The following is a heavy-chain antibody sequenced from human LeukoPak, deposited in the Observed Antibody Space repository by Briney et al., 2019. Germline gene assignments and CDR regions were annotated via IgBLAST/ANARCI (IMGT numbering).Heavy chain of an antibody. CDR2: IYYSGIT. V-gene: IGHV4-59*01. J-gene: IGHJ4*02. CDR1: GGSISSYY. Sequence: SETLSLTCTVSGGSISSYYWSWIRQPPGKGLEWIGYIYYSGITNYNPSLKSRVTISVDTSKNQFSLKLSSVTAADTAVYYCARAWYRSGWTFDYWGQGTLVTVSS. D-gene: IGHD6-19*01. CDR3: ARAWYRSGWTFDY.